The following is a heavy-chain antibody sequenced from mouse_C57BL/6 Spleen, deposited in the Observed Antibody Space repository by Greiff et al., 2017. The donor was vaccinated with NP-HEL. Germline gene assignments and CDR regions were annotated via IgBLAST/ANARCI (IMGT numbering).Heavy chain of an antibody. Sequence: QLQQSGAELVKPGASVKLSCKASGYTFTSYWMQWVKQRPGQGLEWIGEIDPSDSYTNYNQKFKGKATLTVDTSSSTAYMQLSSLTSEASAVYYCAKRGFITGLDYWGQGTTLTVSS. D-gene: IGHD1-1*01. V-gene: IGHV1-50*01. CDR3: AKRGFITGLDY. CDR2: IDPSDSYT. J-gene: IGHJ2*01. CDR1: GYTFTSYW.